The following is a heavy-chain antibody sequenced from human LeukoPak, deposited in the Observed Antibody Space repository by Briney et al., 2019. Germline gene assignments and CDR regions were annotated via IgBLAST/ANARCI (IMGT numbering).Heavy chain of an antibody. J-gene: IGHJ4*02. CDR3: ARAAGSGSYHSDY. V-gene: IGHV1-69*10. D-gene: IGHD1-26*01. CDR1: GGTFSSYA. Sequence: AAVTVSCKASGGTFSSYASSWVRQAPGQGLEWMGGIIPILGIANYAQKFQGRVTITADKSTSTAYMELSSLRSEDTAVYYCARAAGSGSYHSDYWGQGTLVTVSS. CDR2: IIPILGIA.